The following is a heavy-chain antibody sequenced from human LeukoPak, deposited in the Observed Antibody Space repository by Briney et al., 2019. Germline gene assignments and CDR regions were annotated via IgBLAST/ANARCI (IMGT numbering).Heavy chain of an antibody. V-gene: IGHV3-23*01. J-gene: IGHJ4*02. CDR2: ISGSGGST. Sequence: TGGSLRLSCAASGFTFSSYGMSWVRQAPGKGLEWVSAISGSGGSTYYADSVKGRFTISRDNSKNTLYLEMNSLRAEDTAVYYCAKYYYDSSEGYFDYWGQGTLVTVSS. D-gene: IGHD3-22*01. CDR3: AKYYYDSSEGYFDY. CDR1: GFTFSSYG.